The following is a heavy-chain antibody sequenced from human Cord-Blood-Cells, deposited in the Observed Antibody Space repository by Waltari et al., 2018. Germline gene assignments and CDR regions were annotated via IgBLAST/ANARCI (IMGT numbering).Heavy chain of an antibody. D-gene: IGHD7-27*01. J-gene: IGHJ2*01. CDR1: GGSISSYY. Sequence: QVQLRESGPGLVKPSETLSLTCTVSGGSISSYYWSWIRQPPGKGLEWIGYIYYSGSTNYNPPLKSRVTISVDTSKNQFSLKLSSVTAADTAVYYCARHQLGINNWYFDLWGRGTLVTVSS. CDR3: ARHQLGINNWYFDL. CDR2: IYYSGST. V-gene: IGHV4-59*08.